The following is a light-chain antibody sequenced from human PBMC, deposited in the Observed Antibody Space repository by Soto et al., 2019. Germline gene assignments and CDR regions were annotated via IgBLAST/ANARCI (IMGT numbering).Light chain of an antibody. Sequence: EIVMTQSPATLSVSPGERATLSCRASQSVSSNLAWYQQKPGQAPRLLIYGASTRPTGIPARFSGSGSGTEITLTISSLQSEDFAVYYCQQYNNWPSITVGQGTRLEIK. CDR2: GAS. J-gene: IGKJ5*01. CDR3: QQYNNWPSIT. CDR1: QSVSSN. V-gene: IGKV3-15*01.